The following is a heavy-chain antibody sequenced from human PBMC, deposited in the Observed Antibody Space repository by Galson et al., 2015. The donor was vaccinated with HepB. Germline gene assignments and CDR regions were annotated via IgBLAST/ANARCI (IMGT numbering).Heavy chain of an antibody. J-gene: IGHJ4*02. D-gene: IGHD7-27*01. CDR1: GYSFISYG. Sequence: VSCKASGYSFISYGVSWVRKAPEEGLEWMGWISPYNGNTNSAQKFQDRVTMTTDTSTSTAYMELRSLRSDDTALYYCARVRTNWGSWDYYYGMDYWGQGTLVTVSS. CDR3: ARVRTNWGSWDYYYGMDY. CDR2: ISPYNGNT. V-gene: IGHV1-18*04.